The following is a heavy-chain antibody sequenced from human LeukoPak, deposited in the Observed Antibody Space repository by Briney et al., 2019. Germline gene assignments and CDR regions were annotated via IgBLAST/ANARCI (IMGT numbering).Heavy chain of an antibody. D-gene: IGHD4-17*01. Sequence: PGGSLRLSCEASGFSFKSYEMNWVRQAPGKGLEWVSYISSSGFTMYYADSVKGRFTISRDNAKNSLYLEMSSLRAEDTAVYYCARDGWYYGDPLWGQGTLVTVSS. CDR3: ARDGWYYGDPL. CDR2: ISSSGFTM. CDR1: GFSFKSYE. V-gene: IGHV3-48*03. J-gene: IGHJ4*02.